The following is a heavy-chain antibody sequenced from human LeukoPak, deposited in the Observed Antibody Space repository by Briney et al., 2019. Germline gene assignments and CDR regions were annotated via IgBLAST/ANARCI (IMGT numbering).Heavy chain of an antibody. CDR3: AKSTSGYFSGTDY. V-gene: IGHV3-23*01. Sequence: GGTLRLSCAASGFTFSSYAMSWVRQAPGKGLEWVSAISGSGGTTYYADSLKGRFTISRDNSKNTLYLQMNSLRAEDTAVHYCAKSTSGYFSGTDYWGQGTLVTVSS. D-gene: IGHD3-22*01. CDR2: ISGSGGTT. CDR1: GFTFSSYA. J-gene: IGHJ4*02.